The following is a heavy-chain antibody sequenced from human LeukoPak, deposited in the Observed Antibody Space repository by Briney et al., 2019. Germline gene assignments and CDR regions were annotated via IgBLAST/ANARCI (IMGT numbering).Heavy chain of an antibody. Sequence: SETLSLTCTVSGGSISGYYWSWIRQPPGKGLEWICYIYYSGSTNYNPSLKSRVTISVDTSKNQFSLKLSSVTAADTAVYYCARHGSSWYYFDYWGQGTLVTVSS. CDR2: IYYSGST. D-gene: IGHD6-13*01. CDR3: ARHGSSWYYFDY. V-gene: IGHV4-59*08. J-gene: IGHJ4*02. CDR1: GGSISGYY.